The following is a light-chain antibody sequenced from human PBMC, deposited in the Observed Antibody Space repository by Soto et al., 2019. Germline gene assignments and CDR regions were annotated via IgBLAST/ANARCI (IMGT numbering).Light chain of an antibody. CDR2: DVS. V-gene: IGLV2-14*03. J-gene: IGLJ1*01. CDR3: GSSTSSITPSYD. CDR1: GSDVGAYDY. Sequence: QSALTQPAPVSGSPGQSITFSCTGTGSDVGAYDYVSWYQHHPGKAPKLLIYDVSNRPSGVSNRFSGSKSGNTASLTISGLQAEDEADYYSGSSTSSITPSYDFVTGTKVTVL.